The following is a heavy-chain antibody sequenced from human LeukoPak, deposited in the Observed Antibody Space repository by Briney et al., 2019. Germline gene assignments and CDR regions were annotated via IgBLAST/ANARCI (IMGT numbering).Heavy chain of an antibody. CDR1: GFTVSSNY. J-gene: IGHJ4*02. D-gene: IGHD5-24*01. CDR3: ARGAGYNYPYYFDY. Sequence: GGSLRLSCAASGFTVSSNYMNWVRQAPGKGLEWVSVIYGGGNIYYADSVKGRFTISRDNSKNTLYLQMDSLRAEDTAVYYCARGAGYNYPYYFDYWGQGTLVTVSS. CDR2: IYGGGNI. V-gene: IGHV3-53*01.